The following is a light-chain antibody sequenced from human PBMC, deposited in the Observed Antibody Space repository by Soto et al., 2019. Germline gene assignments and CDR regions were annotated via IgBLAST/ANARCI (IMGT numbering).Light chain of an antibody. CDR1: ETFCSGC. CDR3: QHYGTTPWT. J-gene: IGKJ1*01. CDR2: GAS. V-gene: IGKV3-20*01. Sequence: ETVLTQSPATLSLSPGERVTLSCRASETFCSGCLAWYQQKPGQSPRLLIYGASSRATGIPDRFSGSGSGTDSTLTISRLEPEDFAVYYCQHYGTTPWTFGPGTKVGIK.